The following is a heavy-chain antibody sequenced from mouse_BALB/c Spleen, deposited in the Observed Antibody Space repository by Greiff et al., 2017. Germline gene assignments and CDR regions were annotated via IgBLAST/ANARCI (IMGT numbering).Heavy chain of an antibody. CDR2: IYPGDGDT. CDR3: ARKGLRVFDY. J-gene: IGHJ2*01. Sequence: VQLQQSGAELVRPGSSVKISCKASGYAFSSYWMNWVKQRPGQGLEWIGQIYPGDGDTNYNGKFKGKATLTADKSSSTAYMQLSSLTSEDSAVYFCARKGLRVFDYWGQGTTLTVSS. CDR1: GYAFSSYW. D-gene: IGHD1-1*01. V-gene: IGHV1-80*01.